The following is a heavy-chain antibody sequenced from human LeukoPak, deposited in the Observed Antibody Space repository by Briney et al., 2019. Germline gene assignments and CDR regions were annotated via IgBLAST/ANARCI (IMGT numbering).Heavy chain of an antibody. CDR2: IIPILGIA. CDR3: ARASGDTYYYDSRAGARRCCWFDP. CDR1: RGTLSSKA. V-gene: IGHV1-69*04. Sequence: EKVSCKASRGTLSSKAISWVRQAQGQEQEWMGRIIPILGIANYAQKFQGRVTITADKSTSTAYMELSSLRSEDTAVYYCARASGDTYYYDSRAGARRCCWFDPRGQGTLVTVSS. D-gene: IGHD3-22*01. J-gene: IGHJ5*02.